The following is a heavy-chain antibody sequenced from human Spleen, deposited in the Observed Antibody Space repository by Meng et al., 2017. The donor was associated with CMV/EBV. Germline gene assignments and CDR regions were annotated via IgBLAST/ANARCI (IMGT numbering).Heavy chain of an antibody. J-gene: IGHJ4*02. CDR3: ARMGGFWSGYHYFDY. CDR1: FTFSGST. CDR2: IRSKTDGGTT. D-gene: IGHD3-3*01. V-gene: IGHV3-15*01. Sequence: FTFSGSTMHWVRQASGKGLEWLGRIRSKTDGGTTDYAAPVKGRFTISRDNSKNTLYLQMNSLRAEDTAVYYCARMGGFWSGYHYFDYWGQGTLVTVSS.